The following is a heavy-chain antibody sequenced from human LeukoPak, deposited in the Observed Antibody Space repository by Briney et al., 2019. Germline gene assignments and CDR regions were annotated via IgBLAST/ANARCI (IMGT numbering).Heavy chain of an antibody. Sequence: PGRSLRLSCAASGFTFSTYTMHWVRQAPGKGLEWVAVVGYDGTETYYADSVRGRFTISRDNSKGTLYLQMNSLRAEDTALYYCARTNVAFDQWGQGTLVTVSS. D-gene: IGHD2-15*01. CDR1: GFTFSTYT. V-gene: IGHV3-30-3*01. CDR3: ARTNVAFDQ. CDR2: VGYDGTET. J-gene: IGHJ4*02.